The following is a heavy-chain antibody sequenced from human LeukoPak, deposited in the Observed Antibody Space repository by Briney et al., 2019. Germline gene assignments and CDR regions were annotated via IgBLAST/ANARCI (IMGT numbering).Heavy chain of an antibody. D-gene: IGHD4-17*01. V-gene: IGHV1-8*01. CDR3: ERSRATTVTTHSYGMDV. Sequence: ASVKVSCKASGYTFTSYDINWVRQATGQGLEWMGWMNPNSGNTGYAQKFQGRVTMTRNTSISTAYMELSSLRSEDTAVYYCERSRATTVTTHSYGMDVWGQGTTVTVSS. CDR2: MNPNSGNT. J-gene: IGHJ6*02. CDR1: GYTFTSYD.